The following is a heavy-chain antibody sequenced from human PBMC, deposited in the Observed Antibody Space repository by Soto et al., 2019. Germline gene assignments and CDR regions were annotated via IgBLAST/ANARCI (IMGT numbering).Heavy chain of an antibody. CDR3: AKDEVIANYYGMDV. CDR2: ISGSGGST. J-gene: IGHJ6*02. D-gene: IGHD3-16*02. CDR1: GFTFSSYA. Sequence: VGSLRLSCAASGFTFSSYAMSWVRQAPGKGLEWVSAISGSGGSTYYADSVKGRFTISRDNSKNTLYLQMNSLRAEDTAVYYCAKDEVIANYYGMDVWGQGTTVTVSS. V-gene: IGHV3-23*01.